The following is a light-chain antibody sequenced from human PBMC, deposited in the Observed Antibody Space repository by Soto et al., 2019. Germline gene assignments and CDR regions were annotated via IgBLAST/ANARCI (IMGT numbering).Light chain of an antibody. CDR3: QSYDKSLSSSV. J-gene: IGLJ2*01. CDR2: GNN. CDR1: SSNIGAGYD. Sequence: QSVLTQPPSVSGAPGQRVTISCTGSSSNIGAGYDVHWYQQLPATAPKLLIYGNNNRPSGVPDRFSGSKSGTSASLAITGLQAEDEADFYCQSYDKSLSSSVFGGGTKLTVL. V-gene: IGLV1-40*01.